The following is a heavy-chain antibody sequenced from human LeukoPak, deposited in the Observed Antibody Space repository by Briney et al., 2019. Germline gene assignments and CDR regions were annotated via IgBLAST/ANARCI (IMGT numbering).Heavy chain of an antibody. CDR2: IYHSGGA. Sequence: SETLSLTCVVSGGSISNSNWWSWVRQPPGKGLEWIGEIYHSGGANYNPSLKNRVTISVDKSKNQLSLKLNSVTAADTAVYYCATWSYDYVWGSWVFAFDIWGQGTMVTVSS. J-gene: IGHJ3*02. CDR1: GGSISNSNW. CDR3: ATWSYDYVWGSWVFAFDI. V-gene: IGHV4/OR15-8*01. D-gene: IGHD3-16*01.